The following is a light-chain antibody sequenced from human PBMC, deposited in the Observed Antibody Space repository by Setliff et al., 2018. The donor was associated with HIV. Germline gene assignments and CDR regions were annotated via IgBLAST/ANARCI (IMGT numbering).Light chain of an antibody. CDR1: SSDVGSYNL. J-gene: IGLJ2*01. Sequence: QSALTQPASVSGSPGQSITISCTGTSSDVGSYNLVSWYQQHPGKAPKLMIYDVSKRPSGVSNRFSGSKSGNTAPLTISGLQAEDEADYYCCSYAGSRNVVFGGGTKVTVL. V-gene: IGLV2-23*02. CDR3: CSYAGSRNVV. CDR2: DVS.